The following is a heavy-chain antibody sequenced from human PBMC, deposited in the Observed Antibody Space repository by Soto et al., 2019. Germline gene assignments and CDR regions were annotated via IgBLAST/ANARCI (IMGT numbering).Heavy chain of an antibody. CDR3: ARVGRYCSGGSCYSGDAFDI. J-gene: IGHJ3*02. Sequence: SVTVSFNTSGGTFISYAICSVRQAPGQGLEWMGGIIPIFGTANYAQKFQGRVTITADKSTSTAYMELSSLRSEDTAVYYCARVGRYCSGGSCYSGDAFDIWGQGTMVTVSS. CDR1: GGTFISYA. V-gene: IGHV1-69*06. CDR2: IIPIFGTA. D-gene: IGHD2-15*01.